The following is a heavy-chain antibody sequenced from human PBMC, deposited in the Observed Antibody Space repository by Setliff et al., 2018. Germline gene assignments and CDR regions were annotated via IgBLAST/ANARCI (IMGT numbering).Heavy chain of an antibody. Sequence: LSLTYTVSGGSISSSSYYWGWIRQPPGKGLEWIGSIYYSGSTYYNPSLKSRVTISVDTSKNQFSLKLSSVTAADTAVYYCARVAAYSSSWYNYYYGMDVWGQGTTVTVSS. V-gene: IGHV4-39*07. CDR2: IYYSGST. J-gene: IGHJ6*02. CDR3: ARVAAYSSSWYNYYYGMDV. D-gene: IGHD6-13*01. CDR1: GGSISSSSYY.